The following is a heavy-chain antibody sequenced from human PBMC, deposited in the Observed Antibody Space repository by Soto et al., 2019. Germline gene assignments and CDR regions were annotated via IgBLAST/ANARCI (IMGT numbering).Heavy chain of an antibody. CDR3: ARPRYDGSGTPFDY. Sequence: GGSLRLSCAASGFTFSSYWMHWVRQVPGKGLVRVSLINSDGSSRSYADSVKGRFTISRDNAKNTLYLQMNSLRAEDTAVYYCARPRYDGSGTPFDYWGQGTLVTVSS. J-gene: IGHJ4*02. CDR1: GFTFSSYW. CDR2: INSDGSSR. D-gene: IGHD3-22*01. V-gene: IGHV3-74*01.